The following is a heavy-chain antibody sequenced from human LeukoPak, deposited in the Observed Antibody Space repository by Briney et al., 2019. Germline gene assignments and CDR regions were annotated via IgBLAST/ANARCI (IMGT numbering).Heavy chain of an antibody. D-gene: IGHD2-15*01. Sequence: GGSLRLSCAASGFTVSSNYMSWVRQAPGKGLEWVSVIYNSGSTYYADSVKGRFTISRDNSKNTLYLQMNSLRAEDTAVYYCARRIVVVITATLGNDAFDIWGQGTMVTVSS. V-gene: IGHV3-66*02. CDR1: GFTVSSNY. CDR2: IYNSGST. J-gene: IGHJ3*02. CDR3: ARRIVVVITATLGNDAFDI.